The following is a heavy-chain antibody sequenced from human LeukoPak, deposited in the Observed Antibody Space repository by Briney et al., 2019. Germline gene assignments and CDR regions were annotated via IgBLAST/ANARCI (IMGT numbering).Heavy chain of an antibody. D-gene: IGHD5-18*01. V-gene: IGHV3-74*01. CDR1: GFTFSSYW. CDR3: ARAAVDTAMVIYYYYGMDV. CDR2: INSDGSST. Sequence: GGSLRLSCAASGFTFSSYWMHWVRQAPGKGLVWVSRINSDGSSTSYADSVKGRFTISRDNAKNTLYLQMNSLRAEDTAVYYCARAAVDTAMVIYYYYGMDVWGQGTTVTVSS. J-gene: IGHJ6*02.